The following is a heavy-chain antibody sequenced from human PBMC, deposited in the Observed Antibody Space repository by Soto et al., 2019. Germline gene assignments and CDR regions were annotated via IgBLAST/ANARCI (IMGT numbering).Heavy chain of an antibody. J-gene: IGHJ4*02. CDR1: GYTFTTYG. V-gene: IGHV1-18*04. D-gene: IGHD2-15*01. CDR3: ARENCSGGSCYFDY. CDR2: ISPNNGNT. Sequence: ASVKVSCKASGYTFTTYGLSWVRQAPGQGLEWMGWISPNNGNTNYAQNLQGRVIMTTDTSTSAAYLELRSLRSDDTAVYFCARENCSGGSCYFDYWGQGTLVTVSS.